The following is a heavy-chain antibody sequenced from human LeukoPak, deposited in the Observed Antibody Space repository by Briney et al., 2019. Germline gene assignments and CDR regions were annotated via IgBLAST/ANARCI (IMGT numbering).Heavy chain of an antibody. V-gene: IGHV3-23*01. J-gene: IGHJ4*02. Sequence: GGSLRLSCAASGFTFSSYGMSWVRQAPGKGLEWVSAISGSGNSTYYADSVKGRFTISRDNSKNTLYMQMNRLRYEDTAVYYCAKQPPPLFSDFWSSYYNLFDYWGQVTLVTVSS. CDR3: AKQPPPLFSDFWSSYYNLFDY. CDR2: ISGSGNST. D-gene: IGHD3-3*01. CDR1: GFTFSSYG.